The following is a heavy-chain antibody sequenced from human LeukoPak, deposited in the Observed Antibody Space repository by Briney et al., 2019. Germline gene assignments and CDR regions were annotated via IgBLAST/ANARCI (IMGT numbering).Heavy chain of an antibody. CDR1: GGSISSGDYY. D-gene: IGHD2-8*01. J-gene: IGHJ4*02. CDR2: IYYSGST. Sequence: SQTLSLTCTVSGGSISSGDYYWSWIRQPPGKGLEWIGYIYYSGSTYYNPSLKSRVTISVDTSKNQFSMKLSSVTAADTAVYYCARVGYCTNGVCYNPASGIDYWGQGTLVTVSS. V-gene: IGHV4-30-4*01. CDR3: ARVGYCTNGVCYNPASGIDY.